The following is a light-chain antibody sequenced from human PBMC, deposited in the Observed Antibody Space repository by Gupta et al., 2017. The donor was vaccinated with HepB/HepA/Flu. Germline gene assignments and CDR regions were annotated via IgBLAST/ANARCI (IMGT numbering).Light chain of an antibody. V-gene: IGLV7-46*01. Sequence: QAVVTQEPSLTVSPGWTVTLTCGSSTGAVTSGHYPYWFQQKPGQAPRTLISDTSNKHSWTPARFSGSLLGGKAALTLSGAQPEDEAEYYCLLSYSGARVFGGGTKLTVL. CDR1: TGAVTSGHY. J-gene: IGLJ2*01. CDR3: LLSYSGARV. CDR2: DTS.